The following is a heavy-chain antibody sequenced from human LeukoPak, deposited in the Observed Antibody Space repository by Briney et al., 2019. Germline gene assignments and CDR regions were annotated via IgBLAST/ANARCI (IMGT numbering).Heavy chain of an antibody. J-gene: IGHJ4*02. CDR1: GFTFSTYD. V-gene: IGHV3-23*01. D-gene: IGHD6-19*01. CDR2: ISGSGGST. Sequence: GGSLRLSCAASGFTFSTYDMTWVRQAPGKGPEWVSSISGSGGSTYYADSVKGRFTTSRDNPKNTLYLQMNGLRAEDTAVYYCAKDLAAVPGNKYFAYWGQGTLVTVSS. CDR3: AKDLAAVPGNKYFAY.